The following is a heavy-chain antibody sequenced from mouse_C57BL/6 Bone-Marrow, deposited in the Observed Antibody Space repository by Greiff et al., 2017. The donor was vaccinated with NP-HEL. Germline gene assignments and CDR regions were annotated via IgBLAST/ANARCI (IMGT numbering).Heavy chain of an antibody. Sequence: VQLQQPGAELVMPGASVKLSCKASGYTFTSYWMHWVKQRPGQGLEWIGEIDPSDSYTNYNQKFKGKSTVTVDKSSSTAYMQLSSLTSEDSAVYYCARLGSSSYYYAMDYWGQGTSVTVSS. CDR1: GYTFTSYW. V-gene: IGHV1-69*01. CDR2: IDPSDSYT. D-gene: IGHD1-1*01. CDR3: ARLGSSSYYYAMDY. J-gene: IGHJ4*01.